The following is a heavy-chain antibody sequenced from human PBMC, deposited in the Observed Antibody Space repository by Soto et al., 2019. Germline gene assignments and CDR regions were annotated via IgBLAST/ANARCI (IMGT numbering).Heavy chain of an antibody. D-gene: IGHD3-10*01. CDR1: GFTFSTYA. CDR3: MLLYEYGADSYYK. V-gene: IGHV3-23*01. Sequence: EVQLLESGGGLVQPGGSLRLSCAASGFTFSTYAMSWVRQAPGKGLEWVSGMSGSGGSTYYADSVKGRFTTSSDNSKNTQDLHSSTLRAEETAVYYCMLLYEYGADSYYKWCQGTLVTVSS. CDR2: MSGSGGST. J-gene: IGHJ4*02.